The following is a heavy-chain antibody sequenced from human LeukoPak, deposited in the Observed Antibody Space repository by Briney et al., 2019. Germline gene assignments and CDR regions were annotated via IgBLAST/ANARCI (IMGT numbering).Heavy chain of an antibody. J-gene: IGHJ4*02. D-gene: IGHD3-22*01. V-gene: IGHV3-7*01. CDR3: ARVKGSYYDSSGYQGDY. CDR1: GFTFSSYW. CDR2: IKQDGSEK. Sequence: GGSLRLSCAASGFTFSSYWMSWVRQAPGKGLEWVANIKQDGSEKYYVDSVKGRFTISRDNAKNSLYLQTNSLRAEDTAVYYCARVKGSYYDSSGYQGDYWGQGTLVTVSS.